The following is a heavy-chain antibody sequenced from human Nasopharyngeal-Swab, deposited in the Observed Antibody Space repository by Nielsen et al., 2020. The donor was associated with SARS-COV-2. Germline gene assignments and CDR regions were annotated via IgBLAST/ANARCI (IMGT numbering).Heavy chain of an antibody. CDR1: GFTFSSSA. CDR2: ITVGSDGT. V-gene: IGHV3-23*01. J-gene: IGHJ6*03. D-gene: IGHD3-22*01. CDR3: AEEIVVLEYYYYMDV. Sequence: GGSLRLSCAASGFTFSSSAMGWVRQAPGKGLEWVSIITVGSDGTYYADSVKGRFSISRDNSKSTLYLQMNSLRVEDMAVYYCAEEIVVLEYYYYMDVWGKGTTVTVSS.